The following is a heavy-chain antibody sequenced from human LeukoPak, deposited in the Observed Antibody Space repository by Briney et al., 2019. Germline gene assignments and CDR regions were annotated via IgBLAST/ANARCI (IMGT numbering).Heavy chain of an antibody. CDR2: ISSSGGII. CDR3: ARGARTTSVFDI. CDR1: GFTFSTYE. Sequence: GGSLRLSCAASGFTFSTYEMNWVRQAPEKGLEWVSYISSSGGIIYYADSMKGRFTISRDNAKNSLYLQMNVLRAADTAVYFCARGARTTSVFDIWGQGTMVTVSS. D-gene: IGHD2/OR15-2a*01. V-gene: IGHV3-48*03. J-gene: IGHJ3*02.